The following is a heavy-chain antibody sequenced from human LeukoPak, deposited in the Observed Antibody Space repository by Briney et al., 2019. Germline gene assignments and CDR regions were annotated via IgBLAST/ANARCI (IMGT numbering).Heavy chain of an antibody. Sequence: GGSLRLSCAASGFTFSSYWMSWVRQAPGKGLEWVANIKQDGSEKYYVDSVKGRFTISRDNAKNSLYLQMNSLRAEDAAVYYCARDSPWDSSSWYALTRGYNWFDPWGQGTLVTVSS. V-gene: IGHV3-7*01. CDR2: IKQDGSEK. D-gene: IGHD6-13*01. CDR3: ARDSPWDSSSWYALTRGYNWFDP. J-gene: IGHJ5*02. CDR1: GFTFSSYW.